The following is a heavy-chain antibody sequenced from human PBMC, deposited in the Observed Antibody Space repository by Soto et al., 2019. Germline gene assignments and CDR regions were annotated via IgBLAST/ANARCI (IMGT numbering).Heavy chain of an antibody. V-gene: IGHV4-31*03. Sequence: QVQLQESGPGLVKPSQTLSLTCTVSGASISSGGYYWGWIRQHPGKGLEWIGFIYYIGTSYYNPSLESRIPLSVDAFKNHFSLTLTSVTAADPAVYYCARVLRDVLSDRYYWYFDLWGRGTLVTVSS. D-gene: IGHD3-16*02. CDR3: ARVLRDVLSDRYYWYFDL. J-gene: IGHJ2*01. CDR1: GASISSGGYY. CDR2: IYYIGTS.